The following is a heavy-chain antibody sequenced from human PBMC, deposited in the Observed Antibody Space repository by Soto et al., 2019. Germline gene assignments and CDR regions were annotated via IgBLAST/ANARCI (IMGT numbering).Heavy chain of an antibody. J-gene: IGHJ4*02. CDR1: GGSISSGGYS. D-gene: IGHD3-22*01. V-gene: IGHV4-30-2*01. Sequence: SETLSLTCAVSGGSISSGGYSWSWIRQPPGKGLEWIGYIYHSGSTYYNPSLKSRVTISVDRSKNQFSLKLSSVTAADTAVYYCASYYYDSSGYWSYFDYWGQGTLVTVSS. CDR2: IYHSGST. CDR3: ASYYYDSSGYWSYFDY.